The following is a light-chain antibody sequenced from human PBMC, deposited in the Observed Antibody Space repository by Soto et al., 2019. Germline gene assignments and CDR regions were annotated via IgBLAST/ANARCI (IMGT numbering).Light chain of an antibody. J-gene: IGKJ5*01. CDR3: QQRQYWPPIP. V-gene: IGKV3-11*01. CDR1: LIVSNY. CDR2: DAS. Sequence: VLTLSLATLSLSPGERATLSCRTSLIVSNYLAWYQQKPGQAPRLLIYDASNRASGIPARFTGSGSGTDFNLTISTLEPEDFAVYYCQQRQYWPPIPFGQVTRLEIK.